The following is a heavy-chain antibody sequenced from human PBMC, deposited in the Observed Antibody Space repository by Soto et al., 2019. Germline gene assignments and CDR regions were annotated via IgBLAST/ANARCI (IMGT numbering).Heavy chain of an antibody. CDR3: ARERVDCSGGNCWRSVDDT. CDR2: IDPSGGGT. Sequence: QVQLVQSGAEVKKPGASVKVSCKASGYTFTIYYMHWVRQAPGQGLEWMVIIDPSGGGTSYAQKFQGRLTMTRDTSASTVYMELRSLRSEDTAVYYCARERVDCSGGNCWRSVDDTCGQGTLVTVSS. CDR1: GYTFTIYY. V-gene: IGHV1-46*01. D-gene: IGHD2-15*01. J-gene: IGHJ5*02.